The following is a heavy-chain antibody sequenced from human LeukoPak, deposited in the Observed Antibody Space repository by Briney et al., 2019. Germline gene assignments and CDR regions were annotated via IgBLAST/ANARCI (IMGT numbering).Heavy chain of an antibody. CDR2: IYPGDSDT. Sequence: GESLKISCKGSGYSFTRYWIGWVRQMPGKGLEWMGIIYPGDSDTRYSPSFQGQVTISADKSISTAYLQLSRLEASDTAIYYCARGYSSSWAFDYWGQGTLVTVSS. D-gene: IGHD6-13*01. V-gene: IGHV5-51*01. CDR1: GYSFTRYW. J-gene: IGHJ4*02. CDR3: ARGYSSSWAFDY.